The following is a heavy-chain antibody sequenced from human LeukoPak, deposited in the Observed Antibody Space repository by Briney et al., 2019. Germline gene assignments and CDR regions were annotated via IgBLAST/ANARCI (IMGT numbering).Heavy chain of an antibody. J-gene: IGHJ4*02. D-gene: IGHD5-12*01. CDR1: GFTFSSHG. CDR3: AKDDAWVRYQD. V-gene: IGHV3-23*01. CDR2: ISGSGVVT. Sequence: GGTLRLSCAASGFTFSSHGMNWVRQAPGKGLEWVSGISGSGVVTYYADSVKGRFTISRDNSKNTLDLQMNSLRAEDTAVYYCAKDDAWVRYQDWGQGTLVTVSS.